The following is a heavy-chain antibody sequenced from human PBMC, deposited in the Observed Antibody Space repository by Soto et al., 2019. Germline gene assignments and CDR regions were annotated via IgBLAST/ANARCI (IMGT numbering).Heavy chain of an antibody. Sequence: ASVKVSCKASGYTFTSYGISWVRQAPGQGLEWMGWISAYNGNTNYAQKLQGRVTMTTDTSTSTAYMELRSLRSDDTAVYYCARGTRYKGFWSGFNNDAFDIWGQGTMVTVSS. CDR1: GYTFTSYG. CDR3: ARGTRYKGFWSGFNNDAFDI. D-gene: IGHD3-3*01. J-gene: IGHJ3*02. V-gene: IGHV1-18*01. CDR2: ISAYNGNT.